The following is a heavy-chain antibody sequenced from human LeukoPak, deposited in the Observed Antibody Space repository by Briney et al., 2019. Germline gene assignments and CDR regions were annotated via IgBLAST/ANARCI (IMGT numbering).Heavy chain of an antibody. V-gene: IGHV3-30*18. Sequence: GRSLRLSCAASGFTFSSYGMHWVRQAPGKGLEWVAVISYDENNQYYVDSVKGRFTISRDNSKNTLYLQMNSLRAEDTAVYYCAKDKIDGDYYFDYWGQGTLVTVSS. CDR2: ISYDENNQ. D-gene: IGHD4-17*01. J-gene: IGHJ4*02. CDR3: AKDKIDGDYYFDY. CDR1: GFTFSSYG.